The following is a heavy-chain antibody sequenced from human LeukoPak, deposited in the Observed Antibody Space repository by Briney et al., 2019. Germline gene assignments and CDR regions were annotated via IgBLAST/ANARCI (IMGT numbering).Heavy chain of an antibody. V-gene: IGHV4-30-4*08. CDR3: ARVMALLWFGELSPFDY. J-gene: IGHJ4*02. Sequence: SETLSLTCTVSGGSISSGDYYWSWIRQPPGKGLEWIGYIYYSGSTYYNPSLKSRVTISVDTSKNQFSLKLSSVTAADTAVYYCARVMALLWFGELSPFDYWGQGTLVTVSS. CDR2: IYYSGST. D-gene: IGHD3-10*01. CDR1: GGSISSGDYY.